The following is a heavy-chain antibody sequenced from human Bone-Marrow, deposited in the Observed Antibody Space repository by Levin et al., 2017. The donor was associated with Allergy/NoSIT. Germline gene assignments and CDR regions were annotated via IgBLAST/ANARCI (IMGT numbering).Heavy chain of an antibody. J-gene: IGHJ4*02. CDR3: AKGTEYSSASGFDY. Sequence: RTGGSLRLSCAASGFTFSSYAVSWVRQAPGKGLEWVSCIYGNGATTKYADSVRGRFTISRDNSKNTLYLQMNTLRAEDTAIYYCAKGTEYSSASGFDYWGQGTLVTVSS. CDR1: GFTFSSYA. CDR2: IYGNGATT. V-gene: IGHV3-23*01. D-gene: IGHD6-6*01.